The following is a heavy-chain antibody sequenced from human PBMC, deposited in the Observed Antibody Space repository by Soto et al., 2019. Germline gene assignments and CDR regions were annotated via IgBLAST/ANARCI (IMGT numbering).Heavy chain of an antibody. Sequence: SETLSLTCTVSGGSISTYYWSWIRQSPGKGLEWIGYIHYSGNTMYNPSLESRVTMSVDTSKNHFSLQVTSVTAADTAVYFCARSNLGGFNYGYIWGQGVQVTVSS. D-gene: IGHD5-18*01. J-gene: IGHJ4*02. CDR3: ARSNLGGFNYGYI. CDR2: IHYSGNT. V-gene: IGHV4-59*01. CDR1: GGSISTYY.